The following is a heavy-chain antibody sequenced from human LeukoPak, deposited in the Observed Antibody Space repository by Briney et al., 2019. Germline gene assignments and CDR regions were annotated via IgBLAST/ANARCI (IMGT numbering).Heavy chain of an antibody. CDR1: VGSVSSYY. V-gene: IGHV4-59*02. Sequence: SETLSLTCTVSVGSVSSYYWNWIRQPPGKRLEWIGYIYYSGSTNYNPSLKSRVTISIETSKNQFSLKLSSVTAADTAVYYCAIAAAGTWNACEIWGQGTMVTVSS. CDR2: IYYSGST. CDR3: AIAAAGTWNACEI. J-gene: IGHJ3*02. D-gene: IGHD6-13*01.